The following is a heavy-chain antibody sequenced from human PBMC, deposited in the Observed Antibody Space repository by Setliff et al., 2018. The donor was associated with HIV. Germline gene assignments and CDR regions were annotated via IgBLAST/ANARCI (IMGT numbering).Heavy chain of an antibody. J-gene: IGHJ6*03. D-gene: IGHD1-26*01. CDR3: ARVSELLAYYMDV. CDR2: IKHDGSER. Sequence: GGSLRLSCAASGFTFSTYWMNWVRQAPGKGLEWVASIKHDGSERYYVDSVKGRFTISRDNAKNSLYLQMNSLRAEDTAVYYCARVSELLAYYMDVWGKGTTVTVSS. V-gene: IGHV3-7*01. CDR1: GFTFSTYW.